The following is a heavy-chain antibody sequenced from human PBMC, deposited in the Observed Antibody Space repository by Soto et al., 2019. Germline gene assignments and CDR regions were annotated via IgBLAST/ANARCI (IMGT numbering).Heavy chain of an antibody. CDR1: GVGASSISAA. D-gene: IGHD3-22*01. CDR3: AREKGYYLDSSGPFDY. J-gene: IGHJ4*02. V-gene: IGHV6-1*01. CDR2: TYYRSQWVN. Sequence: SQTLSLTCALSGVGASSISAAWNWVRQSPSRGLEWLGRTYYRSQWVNAYADSVMSRISIKPDTSKNQFSLELDSVTPEDTAVYYCAREKGYYLDSSGPFDYWGQGTLVTVSS.